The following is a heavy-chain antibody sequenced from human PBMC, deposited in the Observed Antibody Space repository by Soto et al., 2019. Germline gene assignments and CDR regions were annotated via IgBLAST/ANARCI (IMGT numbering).Heavy chain of an antibody. CDR1: GFTFSSYA. D-gene: IGHD3-9*01. CDR3: AKSTYYDILTPPLTLYGMDL. CDR2: ISGSGGST. J-gene: IGHJ6*02. V-gene: IGHV3-23*01. Sequence: GGSLRLSCAASGFTFSSYAMSWVRQAPGKGLEWVSAISGSGGSTYYADSVKGRFTISRDSSKNTLYLQMNSLRAEDTAVYYCAKSTYYDILTPPLTLYGMDLWGQGTTVTVSS.